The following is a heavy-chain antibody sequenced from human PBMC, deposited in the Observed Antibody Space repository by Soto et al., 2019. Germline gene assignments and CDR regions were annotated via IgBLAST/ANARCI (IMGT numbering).Heavy chain of an antibody. CDR3: ARERHAFDY. J-gene: IGHJ4*02. CDR2: IKHDGSEK. D-gene: IGHD6-25*01. Sequence: PGGSLRLSCAASGFPFSTYWMTWVRQEPGKGLEWVANIKHDGSEKYYVDSVKGRFTISRDNTKNSLYLQMNRLRVEDTAVYFCARERHAFDYCGLGTLVTVYS. CDR1: GFPFSTYW. V-gene: IGHV3-7*01.